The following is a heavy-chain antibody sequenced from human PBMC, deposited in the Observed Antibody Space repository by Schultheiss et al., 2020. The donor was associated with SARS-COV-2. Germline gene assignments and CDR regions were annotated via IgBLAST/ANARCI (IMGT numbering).Heavy chain of an antibody. CDR1: GFTFSSYW. Sequence: SLKISCAASGFTFSSYWMSWVRQAPGKGLEWVSGISWNSGSIGYADSVKGRFTISRDNAKNSLYLQMNSLRAEDTALYYCAKDSSSWYNHFDYWGQGTLVTVSS. D-gene: IGHD6-13*01. V-gene: IGHV3-9*01. CDR3: AKDSSSWYNHFDY. CDR2: ISWNSGSI. J-gene: IGHJ4*02.